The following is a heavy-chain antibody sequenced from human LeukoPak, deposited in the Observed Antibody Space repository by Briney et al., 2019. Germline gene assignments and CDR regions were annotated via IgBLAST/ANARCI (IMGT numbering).Heavy chain of an antibody. CDR3: ARGRDDYNFAY. J-gene: IGHJ4*02. Sequence: SETLSLTCAVYGGSFSGFHWTWIRQPPGKGLEWTGEINHSGSTNYNPSLRSRVTISVDTSKNQFSLKLFSVTAADTAVYYCARGRDDYNFAYWGQGTLVTVSS. V-gene: IGHV4-34*01. CDR2: INHSGST. D-gene: IGHD5-24*01. CDR1: GGSFSGFH.